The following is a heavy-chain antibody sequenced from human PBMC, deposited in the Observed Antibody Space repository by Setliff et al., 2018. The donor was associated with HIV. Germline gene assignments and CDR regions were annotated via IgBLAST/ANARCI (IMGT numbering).Heavy chain of an antibody. CDR2: IFHSGTT. Sequence: PSETLSLTCTVSGDSFSSNTNHWGWIRQPPGKGLEWIGNIFHSGTTYYNPSLKSRVTIAIDTSKNQFSLKLTSLTAADTAVYFCARDPHYYDRSGHYSWFYFDYWGQGTLVTAPQ. J-gene: IGHJ4*02. CDR1: GDSFSSNTNH. V-gene: IGHV4-39*07. D-gene: IGHD3-22*01. CDR3: ARDPHYYDRSGHYSWFYFDY.